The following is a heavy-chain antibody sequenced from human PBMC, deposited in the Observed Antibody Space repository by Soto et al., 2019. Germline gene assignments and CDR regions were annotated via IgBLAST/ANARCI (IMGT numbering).Heavy chain of an antibody. V-gene: IGHV1-18*01. CDR1: GYTFTNYG. CDR3: ARGDSSSGLDP. Sequence: VQVVQSGTEVKKPGASVKVSCKASGYTFTNYGISWVRQAPGQGLEWMGWISAYNGNTNYAQIFQGRVTLTTDTSTTTAYMELRSLRSDDTAVYYCARGDSSSGLDPWGQGTLVTVSS. D-gene: IGHD6-6*01. CDR2: ISAYNGNT. J-gene: IGHJ5*02.